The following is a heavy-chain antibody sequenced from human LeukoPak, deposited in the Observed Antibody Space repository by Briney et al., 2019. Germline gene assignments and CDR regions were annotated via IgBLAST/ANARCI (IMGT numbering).Heavy chain of an antibody. CDR2: IIPIFGTA. D-gene: IGHD6-19*01. CDR1: GGTFSSYA. J-gene: IGHJ4*02. V-gene: IGHV1-69*05. Sequence: SVKVSCKASGGTFSSYAISWVRQAPGQGLEWMGGIIPIFGTANYAQKFQGRVTITTDESTSTAYMELSSLRSEDTAVYYCARATPSVAGLDYWGQGTLVTVSS. CDR3: ARATPSVAGLDY.